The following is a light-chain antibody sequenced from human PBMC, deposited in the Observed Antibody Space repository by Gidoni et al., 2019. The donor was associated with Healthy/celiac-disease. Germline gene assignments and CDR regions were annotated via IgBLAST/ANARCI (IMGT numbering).Light chain of an antibody. Sequence: EIVMTQSPATLSVSPGERVTLSCRASQSVSSNLAWYQQKPGQAPRLLIYGASTRATGVPARFSGSGSGTEFTLTISSLQSEDFAVYYCQHYNNWPPWTFGHGTKVAVK. V-gene: IGKV3-15*01. CDR1: QSVSSN. J-gene: IGKJ1*01. CDR2: GAS. CDR3: QHYNNWPPWT.